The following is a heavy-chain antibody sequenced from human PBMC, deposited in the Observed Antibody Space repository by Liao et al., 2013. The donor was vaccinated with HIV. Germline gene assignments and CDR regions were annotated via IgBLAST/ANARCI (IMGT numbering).Heavy chain of an antibody. CDR2: VYYSGTS. CDR3: VRHHTPHADFAIGPAGVMAV. V-gene: IGHV4-59*08. J-gene: IGHJ6*03. D-gene: IGHD3-3*01. CDR1: GGSIRSYY. Sequence: QVQLQESGPGLVKPSETLSLTCTVSGGSIRSYYWSWIRQSPGKGLEWIGYVYYSGTSNYNPSLKSRVNISVDTSKNQFSLKLNSVTAADTAVYFCVRHHTPHADFAIGPAGVMAVWGNGTAVTVSS.